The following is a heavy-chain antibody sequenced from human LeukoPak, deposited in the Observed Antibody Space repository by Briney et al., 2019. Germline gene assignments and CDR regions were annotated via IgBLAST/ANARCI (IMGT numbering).Heavy chain of an antibody. CDR2: INPNSGGT. Sequence: GASVKVSCKASGYTFTGYYMHWVRQAPGQGLEWMGRINPNSGGTNYAQKFQGRVTMTRDTSISTAYMELSRLRSVDTAVYYCARDGWSGGSCYSFYYWGQGTLVTVSS. D-gene: IGHD2-15*01. J-gene: IGHJ4*02. V-gene: IGHV1-2*06. CDR1: GYTFTGYY. CDR3: ARDGWSGGSCYSFYY.